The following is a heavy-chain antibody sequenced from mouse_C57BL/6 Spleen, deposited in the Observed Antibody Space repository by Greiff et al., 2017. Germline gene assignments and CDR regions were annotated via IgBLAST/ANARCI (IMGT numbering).Heavy chain of an antibody. D-gene: IGHD1-1*01. CDR1: GYTFTSYW. CDR3: ARGYYGSSDWYFDV. Sequence: VKLQQPGAELVKPGASVKLSCKASGYTFTSYWMHWVKQRPGQGLEWIGMIHPNSGSTNYNEKFKSKATLTVDKSSSTAYMQLSSLTSEDSAVYYCARGYYGSSDWYFDVWGTGTTVTVSS. CDR2: IHPNSGST. V-gene: IGHV1-64*01. J-gene: IGHJ1*03.